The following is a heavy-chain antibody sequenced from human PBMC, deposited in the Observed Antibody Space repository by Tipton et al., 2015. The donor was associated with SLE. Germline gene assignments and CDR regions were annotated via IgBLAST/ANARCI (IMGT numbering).Heavy chain of an antibody. V-gene: IGHV4-61*09. J-gene: IGHJ3*02. CDR3: AGGIKDSYYNDIGAFDI. CDR2: IYFSGQT. D-gene: IGHD3-22*01. CDR1: GDSISTVNYY. Sequence: TLSLTCTVSGDSISTVNYYWGWTPQPAGMALEWIGHIYFSGQTYYNPPLKSLVTISVDTSKNQFSLQLNSVTATDAAVFYCAGGIKDSYYNDIGAFDIWGQGTMVTVSS.